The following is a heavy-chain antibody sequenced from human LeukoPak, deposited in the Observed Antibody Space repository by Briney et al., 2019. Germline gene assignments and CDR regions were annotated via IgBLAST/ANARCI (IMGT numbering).Heavy chain of an antibody. Sequence: SLRLSCAASGFTFSSYGMHWIGQAPGKGLEWVAVMSYDGSNKYYADSVKGRFTISRDNSKNTLYLQMNSLRAEDTAVYYCAKEGPRYCSGGSCYYLDYWGQGTLVTVSS. CDR2: MSYDGSNK. V-gene: IGHV3-30*18. CDR3: AKEGPRYCSGGSCYYLDY. D-gene: IGHD2-15*01. CDR1: GFTFSSYG. J-gene: IGHJ4*02.